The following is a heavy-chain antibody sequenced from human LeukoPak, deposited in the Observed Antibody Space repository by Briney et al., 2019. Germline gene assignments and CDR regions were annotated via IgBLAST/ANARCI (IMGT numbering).Heavy chain of an antibody. Sequence: GGSLRLSCAASGFTLSGYEMNWVRQAPGKGLEWVSYISSSGTTKYYADSVKGRFTISRDNAKNSLYLQMNSLRAEDTAVYYCARASDYGDYGIDYWGQGTLVTVSS. CDR2: ISSSGTTK. CDR3: ARASDYGDYGIDY. J-gene: IGHJ4*02. CDR1: GFTLSGYE. D-gene: IGHD4-17*01. V-gene: IGHV3-48*03.